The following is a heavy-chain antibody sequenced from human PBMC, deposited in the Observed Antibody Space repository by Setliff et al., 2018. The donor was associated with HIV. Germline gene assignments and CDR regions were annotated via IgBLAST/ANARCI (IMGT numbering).Heavy chain of an antibody. Sequence: PLETLSLTCTVSGGSISSDDYYWNWIRQPPGKGLEWIGYITYSGSAYYNPSLKSRVTISIDTSNNQISLKLSSVTAADTAVYYCASEAWTSYRSSSGYYYYYMDVWGKGTTVTVSS. CDR2: ITYSGSA. CDR3: ASEAWTSYRSSSGYYYYYMDV. D-gene: IGHD6-6*01. J-gene: IGHJ6*03. CDR1: GGSISSDDYY. V-gene: IGHV4-30-4*02.